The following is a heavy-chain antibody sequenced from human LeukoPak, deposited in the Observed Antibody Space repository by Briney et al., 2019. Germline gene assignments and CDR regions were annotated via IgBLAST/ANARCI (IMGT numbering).Heavy chain of an antibody. CDR3: ARGPKSFYYYGMDV. CDR2: INPTSSVT. CDR1: GYTFVGYF. Sequence: ASVKVSCTASGYTFVGYFMYWVRQVPGQGLECMGWINPTSSVTNYAQHFQGRVTMTSDTSISTTYMELSRLTSDDTAAYYCARGPKSFYYYGMDVWGQGTTVTVSS. J-gene: IGHJ6*02. V-gene: IGHV1-2*02.